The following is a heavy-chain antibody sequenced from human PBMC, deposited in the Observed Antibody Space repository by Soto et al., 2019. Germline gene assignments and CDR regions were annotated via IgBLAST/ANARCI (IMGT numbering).Heavy chain of an antibody. J-gene: IGHJ5*02. Sequence: PSETLSLTCTVSGGSVTTYYWTWIRQPPGKGLEWIGYIYYSGSTYYNPSLKSRVTRSIDTSKNQLPLSLTSVTAADTAVYYCARRECSSASCYQSNGFDPWGQGTLVTVSS. CDR3: ARRECSSASCYQSNGFDP. CDR2: IYYSGST. D-gene: IGHD2-2*01. CDR1: GGSVTTYY. V-gene: IGHV4-59*02.